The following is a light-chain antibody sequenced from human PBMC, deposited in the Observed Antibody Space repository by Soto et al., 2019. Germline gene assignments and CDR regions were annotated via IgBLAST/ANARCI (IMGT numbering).Light chain of an antibody. CDR2: NVN. Sequence: QSVLTQPPSVSGTPGQSVTISCTATTTDIDNYDSDSCYQQATGTAPNLFIYNVNNRPSAAPVCFSKSPSGNTVSLSISGLQAEDETDYVCSLYSINGCLIFGPGTKVTVL. CDR1: TTDIDNYDS. CDR3: SLYSINGCLI. V-gene: IGLV2-18*01. J-gene: IGLJ1*01.